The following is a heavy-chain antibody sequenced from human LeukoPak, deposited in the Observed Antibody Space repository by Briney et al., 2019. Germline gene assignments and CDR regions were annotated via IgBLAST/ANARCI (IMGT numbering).Heavy chain of an antibody. CDR3: ARESYIYGSGSHDAFDI. J-gene: IGHJ3*02. D-gene: IGHD3-10*01. CDR1: GVSISSYY. CDR2: THTSGST. Sequence: SETLSLTCTVSGVSISSYYWSWIRQPAGKGLEWIGRTHTSGSTNYNPSLKSRVTMSVDTSKNQFSLKLSSVTAADTAAYYCARESYIYGSGSHDAFDIWGQGTMVTVSS. V-gene: IGHV4-4*07.